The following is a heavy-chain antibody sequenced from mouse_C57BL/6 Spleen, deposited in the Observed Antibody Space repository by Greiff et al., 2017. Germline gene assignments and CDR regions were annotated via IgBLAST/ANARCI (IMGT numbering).Heavy chain of an antibody. CDR2: IDPSDSYT. J-gene: IGHJ2*01. CDR3: ATRGVLGRDFDY. CDR1: GYPFTSYW. V-gene: IGHV1-69*01. Sequence: QVQLQQPGAELVMPGASVKLSCKASGYPFTSYWMHWVKQRPGQGLEWIGEIDPSDSYTNYNQKFKGKSTLTVDKSSSTAYMQLSSLTSEDSAVYYGATRGVLGRDFDYWGQATTRT. D-gene: IGHD4-1*01.